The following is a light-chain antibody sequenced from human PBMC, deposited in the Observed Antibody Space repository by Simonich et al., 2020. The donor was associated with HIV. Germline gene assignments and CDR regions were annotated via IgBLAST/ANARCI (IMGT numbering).Light chain of an antibody. V-gene: IGKV3-15*01. Sequence: EIVMTQSPVTLSVAPGERATLSCRTSQNVSSNLAGYQQKPGQAPSLLIYGASTRATGIPASFSGSGSGTEFALTISSLQSEDFATYYCQQLNSYPFTFGPGTKVDIK. CDR3: QQLNSYPFT. CDR1: QNVSSN. CDR2: GAS. J-gene: IGKJ3*01.